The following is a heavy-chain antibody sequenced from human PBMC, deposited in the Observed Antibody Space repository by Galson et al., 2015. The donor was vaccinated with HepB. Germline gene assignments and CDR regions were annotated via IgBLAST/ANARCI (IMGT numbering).Heavy chain of an antibody. V-gene: IGHV5-51*01. Sequence: QSGAEVKKPGESLKISCKGSGYTFNTYWIGWVRQMPGKGLEWMGTIYLGDSDIRYSPSFQGQVTISADKSISTAYLQWRSLKASDTAMYYCARQKDRGFPIDYWGQGTLVTVSS. CDR3: ARQKDRGFPIDY. J-gene: IGHJ4*02. CDR1: GYTFNTYW. CDR2: IYLGDSDI.